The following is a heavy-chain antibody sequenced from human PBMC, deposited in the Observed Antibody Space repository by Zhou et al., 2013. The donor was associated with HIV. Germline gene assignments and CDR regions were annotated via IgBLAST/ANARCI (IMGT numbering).Heavy chain of an antibody. D-gene: IGHD1-26*01. CDR1: GYTFTDYY. CDR3: ARAWEQLLCAY. Sequence: QVQLVQSGAEVKKPGASLKVSCKASGYTFTDYYIHWVRQAPGQGLEWMGIIDPSDGRAVHAQKFQGRVTMTRDTSTTTVYMELSSLRSEDTAVYYCARAWEQLLCAYWGQGTLVTVSS. J-gene: IGHJ4*02. CDR2: IDPSDGRA. V-gene: IGHV1-46*01.